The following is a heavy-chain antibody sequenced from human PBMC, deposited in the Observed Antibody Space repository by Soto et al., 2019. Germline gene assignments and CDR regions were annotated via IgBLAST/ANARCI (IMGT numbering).Heavy chain of an antibody. CDR1: GGTFSSYT. Sequence: GASVKVSCKASGGTFSSYTISWVRQAPGQGLEWMGRIIPILGIANYAQKFQGRVTITADKSTSTAYMELSSLRSEDTAVYYCARGGYSSGGPMDVWGQGTTVTVSS. J-gene: IGHJ6*02. V-gene: IGHV1-69*02. CDR3: ARGGYSSGGPMDV. CDR2: IIPILGIA. D-gene: IGHD6-19*01.